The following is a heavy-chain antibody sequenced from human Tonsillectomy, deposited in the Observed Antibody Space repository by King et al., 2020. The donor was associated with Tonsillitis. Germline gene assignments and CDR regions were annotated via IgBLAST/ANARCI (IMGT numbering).Heavy chain of an antibody. Sequence: VQLQQWGAGLLKPSETLSLTCAVYGGSFSGYYWSWIRQPPGKGLEWIGEINHSGSTNYNPSLKSRVTISVDTSKNQFSLKLSSVTAADTAVYYCTYYYDSSGYYFYGMDVWGQGTTVTVSS. CDR1: GGSFSGYY. CDR2: INHSGST. D-gene: IGHD3-22*01. J-gene: IGHJ6*02. V-gene: IGHV4-34*01. CDR3: TYYYDSSGYYFYGMDV.